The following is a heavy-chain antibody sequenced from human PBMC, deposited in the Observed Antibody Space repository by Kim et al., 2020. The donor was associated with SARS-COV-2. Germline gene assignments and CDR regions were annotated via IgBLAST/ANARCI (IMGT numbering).Heavy chain of an antibody. CDR1: GCTFSSYA. V-gene: IGHV3-23*01. CDR2: ISGSGGST. J-gene: IGHJ4*02. CDR3: AKDPHYDFWSGYVFDY. D-gene: IGHD3-3*01. Sequence: GGSLRLSCAASGCTFSSYAMSWVRQAPGKGLEWVSAISGSGGSTYYADSVKGRFTISRDNSKNTLYLQMNSLRAEDTAVYYCAKDPHYDFWSGYVFDYWGQGTLVTVSS.